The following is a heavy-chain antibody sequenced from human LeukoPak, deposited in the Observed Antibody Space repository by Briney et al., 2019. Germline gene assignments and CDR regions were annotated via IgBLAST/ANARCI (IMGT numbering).Heavy chain of an antibody. CDR1: GFTASDNY. D-gene: IGHD1-26*01. Sequence: GGSLRLSCAASGFTASDNYMTWVRQAPGKGLEWVSSIYSAGATHYAESVKGRFTISRDNSKNTLYLQMNSLRAEDMAVYYCARIEWERLGRAFDIWGQGTMVTVSS. J-gene: IGHJ3*02. V-gene: IGHV3-53*01. CDR2: IYSAGAT. CDR3: ARIEWERLGRAFDI.